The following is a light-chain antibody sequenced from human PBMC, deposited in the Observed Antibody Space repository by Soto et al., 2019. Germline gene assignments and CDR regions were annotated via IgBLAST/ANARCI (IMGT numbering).Light chain of an antibody. CDR3: QQYFEWPPMT. CDR1: QSVSSY. Sequence: EIVLTQSPATLSLSPGARAPLSCRASQSVSSYLAWYQQKPGQAPRLLISGASTRAAGISDRFRGSGSGTEFTLTISSLRSEDSAIYYCQQYFEWPPMTFGQGTKVDIK. J-gene: IGKJ1*01. V-gene: IGKV3-15*01. CDR2: GAS.